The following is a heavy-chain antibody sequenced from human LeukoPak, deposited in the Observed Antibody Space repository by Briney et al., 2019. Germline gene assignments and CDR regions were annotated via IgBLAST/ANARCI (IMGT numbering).Heavy chain of an antibody. Sequence: GGSLRLSCAASGFTFSSYSMNWVRQAPGKGLEWVSSISSSSSYIYYADSVKGRFTISRDNAKNSLFLQMNSLRAEDTAVYYCAKEITVTNAMDYWGQGTLVSVSS. D-gene: IGHD4-11*01. CDR2: ISSSSSYI. V-gene: IGHV3-21*04. CDR3: AKEITVTNAMDY. CDR1: GFTFSSYS. J-gene: IGHJ4*02.